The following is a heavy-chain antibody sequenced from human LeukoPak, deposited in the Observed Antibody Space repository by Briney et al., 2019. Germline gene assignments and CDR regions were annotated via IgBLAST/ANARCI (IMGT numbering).Heavy chain of an antibody. CDR1: GFDFSTYS. D-gene: IGHD2-2*03. Sequence: GGSLRLSCAASGFDFSTYSMNWVRQAPGKGLEWVSTISSINNYLYHGDSVKGRFTTSRDNAKNSLYLQMNRLRVEDTAVYYCARGPRGYFGMNVWGQGTTVTVSS. J-gene: IGHJ6*02. V-gene: IGHV3-21*06. CDR3: ARGPRGYFGMNV. CDR2: ISSINNYL.